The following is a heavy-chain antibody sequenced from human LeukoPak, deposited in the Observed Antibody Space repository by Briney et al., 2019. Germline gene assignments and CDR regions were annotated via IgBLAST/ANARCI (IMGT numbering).Heavy chain of an antibody. CDR3: ASSSPAHDY. V-gene: IGHV4-38-2*01. Sequence: SETLFLTCAVSGYSISSCYYWGWIRQPPGKGLEWTGSIYHSGSAYYNPSLKSRVTISVDTSKNQFSLRLTSVTASDMAVYYCASSSPAHDYWGQGTLVTVSS. D-gene: IGHD2-2*01. CDR2: IYHSGSA. CDR1: GYSISSCYY. J-gene: IGHJ4*02.